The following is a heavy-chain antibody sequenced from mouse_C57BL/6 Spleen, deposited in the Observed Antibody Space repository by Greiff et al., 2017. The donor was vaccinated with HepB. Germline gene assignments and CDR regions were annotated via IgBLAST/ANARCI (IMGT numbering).Heavy chain of an antibody. CDR3: TRGLGDDGYAMDY. Sequence: EVQRVESGEGLVKPGGSLKLSCAASGFTFSSYAMSWVRQTPEKRLEWVAYISSGGDYIYYADTVKGRFTISRDNARNTLYLQMSSLKSEDTAMYYCTRGLGDDGYAMDYWGQGTSVTVSS. J-gene: IGHJ4*01. CDR2: ISSGGDYI. V-gene: IGHV5-9-1*02. D-gene: IGHD4-1*01. CDR1: GFTFSSYA.